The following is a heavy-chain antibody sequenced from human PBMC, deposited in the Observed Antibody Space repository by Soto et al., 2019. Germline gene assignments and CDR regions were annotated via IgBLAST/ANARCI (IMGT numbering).Heavy chain of an antibody. Sequence: PSQTLSLTCAISRHSLSRNSAACNWIRQSPSTGLEWLGRTYYRSKWYNDYAVSVKSRITINPDTSKNQFSLQLNSVTPEDTAVYYCARGDGWLSYPYYFDYWGQGTLVTVSS. CDR2: TYYRSKWYN. D-gene: IGHD3-3*01. V-gene: IGHV6-1*01. CDR1: RHSLSRNSAA. CDR3: ARGDGWLSYPYYFDY. J-gene: IGHJ4*02.